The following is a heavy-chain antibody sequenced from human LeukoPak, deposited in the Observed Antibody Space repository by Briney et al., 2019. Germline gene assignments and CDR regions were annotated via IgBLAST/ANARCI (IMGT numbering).Heavy chain of an antibody. CDR2: ISGSGGST. CDR3: AKDSPELWLHFGGSSFDY. CDR1: GFTFSSYA. Sequence: GGSLRLSCAASGFTFSSYAMSWVRQAPGKGMEWVSAISGSGGSTYYADSVKGRFTISRDNSKNTLYLQMNSLRAEDTAVYYCAKDSPELWLHFGGSSFDYWGQGTLVTVSS. D-gene: IGHD3-16*01. J-gene: IGHJ4*02. V-gene: IGHV3-23*01.